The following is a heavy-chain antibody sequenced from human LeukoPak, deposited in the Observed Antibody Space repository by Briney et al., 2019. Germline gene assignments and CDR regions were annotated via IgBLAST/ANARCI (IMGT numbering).Heavy chain of an antibody. J-gene: IGHJ4*02. CDR2: IIPIFGTA. CDR3: AREGAVATLIDY. V-gene: IGHV1-69*13. D-gene: IGHD6-19*01. CDR1: GGTFSSYA. Sequence: SVKVSCKASGGTFSSYAISWVRQAPGQGLEWMGGIIPIFGTANYAQKFQGRVTITADESTSTAYMELSSLRSEDTAVYYCAREGAVATLIDYWGQGTLVTVSS.